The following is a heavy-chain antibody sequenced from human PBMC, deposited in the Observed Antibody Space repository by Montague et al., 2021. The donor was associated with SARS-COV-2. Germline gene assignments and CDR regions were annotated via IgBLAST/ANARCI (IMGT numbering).Heavy chain of an antibody. D-gene: IGHD3/OR15-3a*01. J-gene: IGHJ5*02. Sequence: SLRLSCAASGFTFSNHWMHWVRQLPGKGLLWVSRISTDGTITNYADSVKGRFTISRDNAKNSLYLQMNSLRVEDTALYYCAKDRPVAPAYGFDPWGQGTLVTVSS. CDR2: ISTDGTIT. V-gene: IGHV3-74*01. CDR3: AKDRPVAPAYGFDP. CDR1: GFTFSNHW.